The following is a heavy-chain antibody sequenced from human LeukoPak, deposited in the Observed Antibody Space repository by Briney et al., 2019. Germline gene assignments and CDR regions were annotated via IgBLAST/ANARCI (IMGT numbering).Heavy chain of an antibody. CDR2: IKSTPDGGTT. V-gene: IGHV3-15*01. CDR3: TTYVCSGGSCYYFDY. CDR1: GFTFSNAW. D-gene: IGHD2-15*01. Sequence: GGSLRLSCAASGFTFSNAWMSWVRQAPGKGLEWVGCIKSTPDGGTTDYAAPVKGRFTISRDDSENILYLQMNSLKTEDTAVYYCTTYVCSGGSCYYFDYWGPGTLVTVSS. J-gene: IGHJ4*02.